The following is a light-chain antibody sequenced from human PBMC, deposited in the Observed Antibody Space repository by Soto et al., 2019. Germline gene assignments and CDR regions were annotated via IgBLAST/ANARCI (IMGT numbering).Light chain of an antibody. CDR3: QRYGSSPLYA. Sequence: EIVLTQSPGTLSLSPGERATFSCRTSQTVNTEFLAWYQQKPGLAPRLLIHGTSNRATGIPDRFSGSGSGTDFPLTISALEPEDFAVYYCQRYGSSPLYAFGQGNKREI. CDR2: GTS. J-gene: IGKJ2*01. V-gene: IGKV3-20*01. CDR1: QTVNTEF.